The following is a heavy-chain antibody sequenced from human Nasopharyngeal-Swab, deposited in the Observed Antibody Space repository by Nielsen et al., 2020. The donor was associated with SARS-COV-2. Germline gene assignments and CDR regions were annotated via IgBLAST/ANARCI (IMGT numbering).Heavy chain of an antibody. D-gene: IGHD6-6*01. J-gene: IGHJ2*01. CDR3: AKGIAARRSWYFDL. V-gene: IGHV3-21*04. CDR1: GFTFSSYS. Sequence: GGSLRLSCAASGFTFSSYSMNWVRQAPGKGLEWVSSISSSSSYIYYADSVKGRFTISRDNSKNTLYLQMNSLRAEDTAVYYCAKGIAARRSWYFDLWGRGTLVTVSS. CDR2: ISSSSSYI.